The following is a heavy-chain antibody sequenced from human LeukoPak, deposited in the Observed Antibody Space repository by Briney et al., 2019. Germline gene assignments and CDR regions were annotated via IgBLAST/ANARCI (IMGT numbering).Heavy chain of an antibody. CDR1: GYTFTSYG. V-gene: IGHV1-18*01. J-gene: IGHJ3*02. D-gene: IGHD3-22*01. Sequence: ASVKVSCKASGYTFTSYGISWVRQAPGQGLEWMGWISAYNGNTNYAQKLQGRVTMTTDTSTSTAYMELRSLRSDDTAVYYCARFITYNYDSSGYWAFDIWGQGTMVTVSS. CDR2: ISAYNGNT. CDR3: ARFITYNYDSSGYWAFDI.